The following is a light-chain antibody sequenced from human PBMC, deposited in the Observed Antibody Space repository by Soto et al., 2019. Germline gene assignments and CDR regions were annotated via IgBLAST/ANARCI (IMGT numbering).Light chain of an antibody. Sequence: QSALTQPASVSGSPGQSITISCTGTSSDVGNYDLVSWYQQLPGKAPKFILYEGSKRPSGVSNRFSGSKSSNTASLTISGLQAEDEADYYCCSYAGSSTYVFGTGTKVTVL. CDR2: EGS. CDR1: SSDVGNYDL. J-gene: IGLJ1*01. CDR3: CSYAGSSTYV. V-gene: IGLV2-23*01.